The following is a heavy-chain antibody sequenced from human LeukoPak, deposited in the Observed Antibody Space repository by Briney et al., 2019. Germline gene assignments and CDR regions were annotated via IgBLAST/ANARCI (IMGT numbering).Heavy chain of an antibody. CDR3: ARVSMVRGERPIFDY. J-gene: IGHJ4*02. D-gene: IGHD3-10*01. V-gene: IGHV1-2*02. CDR1: GYTFTSYY. Sequence: ASVKVSCKASGYTFTSYYMHWVRQAPGQGLEWMGIINPSGGSTNYAQKFQGRVTMTRDTSISTAYMELSRLRSDDTAVYYCARVSMVRGERPIFDYWGQGTLVTVSS. CDR2: INPSGGST.